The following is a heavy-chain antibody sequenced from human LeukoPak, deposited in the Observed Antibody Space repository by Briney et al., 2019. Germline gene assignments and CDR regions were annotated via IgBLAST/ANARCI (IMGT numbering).Heavy chain of an antibody. D-gene: IGHD2-15*01. Sequence: PSETLSLTCTVSGGSISSGGYYWSWIRQHPGKGLEWIGYIYYSGSTYYNPPLKSRVTISVDTSKNQFSLKLSSVTAADTAVYYCAREPIGSGFSYYFDYWGQGTLVTVSS. CDR2: IYYSGST. CDR3: AREPIGSGFSYYFDY. CDR1: GGSISSGGYY. V-gene: IGHV4-31*03. J-gene: IGHJ4*02.